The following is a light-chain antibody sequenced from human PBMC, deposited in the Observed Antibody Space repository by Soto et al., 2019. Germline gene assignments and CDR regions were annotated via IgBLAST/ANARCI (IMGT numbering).Light chain of an antibody. CDR1: QSISSS. Sequence: EIVLTQSPATLSLSPGERATLSCRASQSISSSLAWYQQKPGQAPTLLIYDASNRATGIPARFSGSGSGTDFTLTIRSLEPEDFAVYYGQQRSSWPLTFGPGTTVDIK. V-gene: IGKV3-11*01. CDR3: QQRSSWPLT. CDR2: DAS. J-gene: IGKJ3*01.